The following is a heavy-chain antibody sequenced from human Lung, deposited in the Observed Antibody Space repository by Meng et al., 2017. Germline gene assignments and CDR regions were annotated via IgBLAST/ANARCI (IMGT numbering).Heavy chain of an antibody. CDR2: VYFSGST. J-gene: IGHJ4*02. CDR1: CASVSGGGYY. CDR3: ARGGTVVNLGY. Sequence: QMRESGPGSAGPSDTLSLTCTVSCASVSGGGYYWSWTRQPPGTGLEWIGYVYFSGSTNYNHSLKSRVTISLDSSKNQFSLKLNSVTAADTAVYYCARGGTVVNLGYWGPGTLVTVSS. V-gene: IGHV4-61*08. D-gene: IGHD4-23*01.